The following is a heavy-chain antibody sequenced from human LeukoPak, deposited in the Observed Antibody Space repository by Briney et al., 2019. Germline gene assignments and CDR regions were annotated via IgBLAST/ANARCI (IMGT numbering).Heavy chain of an antibody. CDR1: GGSISSGGYY. D-gene: IGHD6-13*01. J-gene: IGHJ5*02. Sequence: SETLSLTCTVSGGSISSGGYYWSWIRQPPGKGLEWIGYIYHSGSTYYNPSLKSRVTISVDRSKNQFSLKLSSVTAADTAVYYCARHFSSSWYNWFDPWGQGTLVTVSS. CDR3: ARHFSSSWYNWFDP. CDR2: IYHSGST. V-gene: IGHV4-30-2*01.